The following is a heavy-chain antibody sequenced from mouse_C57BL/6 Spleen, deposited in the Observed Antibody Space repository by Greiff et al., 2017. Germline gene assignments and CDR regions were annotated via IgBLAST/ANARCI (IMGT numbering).Heavy chain of an antibody. V-gene: IGHV1-54*01. CDR2: INPGSGGT. CDR3: ARVYDYDVNYAMDY. D-gene: IGHD2-4*01. CDR1: GYAFTNYL. J-gene: IGHJ4*01. Sequence: VQLQQSGAELVRPGTSVKVSCKASGYAFTNYLIEWVKQRPGQGLEWIGVINPGSGGTNYNEKFKGKATLTADKSSSTAYMQLSSLTSEDSAVYFCARVYDYDVNYAMDYWGQGTSVTVSS.